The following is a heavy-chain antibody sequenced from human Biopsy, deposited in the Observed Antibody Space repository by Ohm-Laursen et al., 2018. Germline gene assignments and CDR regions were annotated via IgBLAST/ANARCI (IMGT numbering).Heavy chain of an antibody. CDR3: ARDPRYGYGSYFDY. D-gene: IGHD3-10*01. CDR1: AASVSGGTFF. Sequence: TLSLTCAVSAASVSGGTFFWSWIRPAPGKGLVGNGYMDNRGSTNYSPSLKSRFTILLDTSKNQFSLKLSSVTVADTAVYYCARDPRYGYGSYFDYWGQGTLVAVSS. V-gene: IGHV4-61*01. CDR2: MDNRGST. J-gene: IGHJ4*02.